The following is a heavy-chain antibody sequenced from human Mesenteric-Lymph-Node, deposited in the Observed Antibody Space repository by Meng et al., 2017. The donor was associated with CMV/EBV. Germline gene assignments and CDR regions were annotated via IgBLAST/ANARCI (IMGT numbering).Heavy chain of an antibody. J-gene: IGHJ6*02. CDR3: AREGGGIVTVVRSEFYGMDV. D-gene: IGHD1-26*01. V-gene: IGHV4-59*01. CDR2: IYNTGGP. Sequence: SETLSLTCTVSGASIRSSYWAWIRQPPGRRLECIGYIYNTGGPNYSPSLESRVTFSVDMSKNEFSLNLRSVTAADTAVYYCAREGGGIVTVVRSEFYGMDVWGQGSTVTVSS. CDR1: GASIRSSY.